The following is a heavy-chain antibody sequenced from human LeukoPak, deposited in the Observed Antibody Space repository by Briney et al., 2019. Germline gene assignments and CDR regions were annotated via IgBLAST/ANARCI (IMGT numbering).Heavy chain of an antibody. CDR2: IYYSGST. D-gene: IGHD6-19*01. CDR1: GGSISSYY. J-gene: IGHJ4*02. CDR3: ARELWDSSGWYGVDY. Sequence: SETLSLTCTVSGGSISSYYWSWIRQPPGKGLEWIGYIYYSGSTNYNPSLKSRVTISVDTSKNQFSLKLSSVTAADTAVYYCARELWDSSGWYGVDYWGQGTLVTVSS. V-gene: IGHV4-59*01.